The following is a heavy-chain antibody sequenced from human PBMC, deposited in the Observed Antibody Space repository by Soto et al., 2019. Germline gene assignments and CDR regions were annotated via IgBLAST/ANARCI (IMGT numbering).Heavy chain of an antibody. CDR1: GFTFSSYG. J-gene: IGHJ1*01. CDR2: IWYDGSNK. Sequence: QVQLVESGGGVVQPGRSLRLSCAASGFTFSSYGMHWVRQAPGKGLEWVAVIWYDGSNKYYAGSVKGRFTISRDNSKNTLYLRMNSPRAEDTAVYYCARTLYDSSGYHHFQHWGQGTLVTVSS. V-gene: IGHV3-33*01. CDR3: ARTLYDSSGYHHFQH. D-gene: IGHD3-22*01.